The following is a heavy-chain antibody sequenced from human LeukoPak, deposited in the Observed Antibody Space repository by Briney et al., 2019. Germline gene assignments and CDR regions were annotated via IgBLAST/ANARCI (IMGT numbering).Heavy chain of an antibody. Sequence: GGSLRLSCAASGFTFSSYEMNWVRQAPGKGLEKVSYMSSSAGTTYYADSVKGRFTISRDNAKNSLYLQMNSLRAEDTAVYFCARQQQQLWYDWGQGTLVTVSS. V-gene: IGHV3-48*03. CDR3: ARQQQQLWYD. D-gene: IGHD5-18*01. CDR1: GFTFSSYE. J-gene: IGHJ4*02. CDR2: MSSSAGTT.